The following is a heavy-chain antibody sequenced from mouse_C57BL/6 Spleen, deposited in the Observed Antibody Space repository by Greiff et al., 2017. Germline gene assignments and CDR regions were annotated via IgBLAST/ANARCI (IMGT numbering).Heavy chain of an antibody. J-gene: IGHJ2*01. Sequence: QVQLQQPGAELVRPGSSVKLSCKASGYTFTSYWMHWVKQRPIQGLEWIGNIDPSDSETPNNQKFKDKATLTVDKSSSTAYMQLSSLTSEDAAVYYGARGYGSSYEYYGDYWGKGTTLTVSS. V-gene: IGHV1-52*01. CDR1: GYTFTSYW. D-gene: IGHD1-1*01. CDR2: IDPSDSET. CDR3: ARGYGSSYEYYGDY.